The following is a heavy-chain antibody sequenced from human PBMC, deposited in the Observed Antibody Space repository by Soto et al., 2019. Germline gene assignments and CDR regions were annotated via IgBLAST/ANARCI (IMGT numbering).Heavy chain of an antibody. D-gene: IGHD5-12*01. J-gene: IGHJ4*02. CDR3: ARDRSRGYARFDY. CDR1: GDSISSGGYY. Sequence: PSETLSLTCTVSGDSISSGGYYWSWIRQHPGKGLEWIGYIYYGGSTYDNPSLKGRPTISVDTSKNQFSLKVSSVTAADTAVYFCARDRSRGYARFDYWGQGTLVTVSS. CDR2: IYYGGST. V-gene: IGHV4-31*03.